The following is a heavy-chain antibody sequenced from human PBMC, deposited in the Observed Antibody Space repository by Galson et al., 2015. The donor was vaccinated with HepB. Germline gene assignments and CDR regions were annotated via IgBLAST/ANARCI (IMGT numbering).Heavy chain of an antibody. D-gene: IGHD1-26*01. CDR1: GDSFTTYW. J-gene: IGHJ3*02. Sequence: QSGAEVKKPGESLKISCKGSGDSFTTYWIAWVRQMPGKGLEWMGIIYPRDSDTRYSPSFQGQVTISADKSISTAYLQWSSLKASDTAMYYCARRTFSGSSTDDFDIWGQGTMVTVSS. CDR3: ARRTFSGSSTDDFDI. V-gene: IGHV5-51*01. CDR2: IYPRDSDT.